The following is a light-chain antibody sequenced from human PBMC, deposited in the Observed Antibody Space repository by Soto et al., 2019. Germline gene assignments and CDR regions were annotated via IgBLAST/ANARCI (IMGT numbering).Light chain of an antibody. CDR2: GAS. V-gene: IGKV3-20*01. CDR1: QSVTSSY. Sequence: EIVLTQSPGTLSLSPGERATLSCTASQSVTSSYLAWYQQKPGQAPRLLIYGASSRATGIPDRFSGSGSGTDFTLTISRLEPEDFAVYYCQQYGSSLSWTFGQGTKVDIK. J-gene: IGKJ1*01. CDR3: QQYGSSLSWT.